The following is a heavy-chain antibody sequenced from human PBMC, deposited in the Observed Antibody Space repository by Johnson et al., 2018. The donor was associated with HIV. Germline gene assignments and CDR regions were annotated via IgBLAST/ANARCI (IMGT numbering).Heavy chain of an antibody. CDR1: GFSFSNYG. CDR2: IYSGGST. V-gene: IGHV3-NL1*01. J-gene: IGHJ3*01. Sequence: QMQLVESGGGVVQPGGSLRISCAASGFSFSNYGMHWVRQAPGKGLEWVSVIYSGGSTYYADSVRGRFTISRDNSRNTLYLQMNSLRAEDTAMYYCARDGESQQLPLGDAFDVWGQGTMVTVSS. CDR3: ARDGESQQLPLGDAFDV. D-gene: IGHD6-13*01.